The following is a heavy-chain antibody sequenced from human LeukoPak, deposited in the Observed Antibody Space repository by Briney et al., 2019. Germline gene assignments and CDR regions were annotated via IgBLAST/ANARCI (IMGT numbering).Heavy chain of an antibody. CDR2: ISYDGSNK. CDR1: GFTFSSYG. V-gene: IGHV3-30*03. D-gene: IGHD1-26*01. J-gene: IGHJ4*02. Sequence: GGSLRLSCAASGFTFSSYGMHWVRQAPGKGLEWVAVISYDGSNKYYADSVKGRFTISRDNSKNTLYLQMNSLRVEDTAVYYCARGGSYVYWGQGILVTVSS. CDR3: ARGGSYVY.